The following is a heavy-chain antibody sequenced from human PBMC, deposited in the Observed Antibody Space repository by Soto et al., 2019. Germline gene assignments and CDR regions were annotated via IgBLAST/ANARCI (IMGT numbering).Heavy chain of an antibody. Sequence: QVQLVQSGAEVKKPGSSVKVSCKASGGTFSSYAISWVRQAPGQGLEWMGGIIPIFGTANYAQKFQGRVTVTADESTRAAYMELSSLRSEDTAVYYCPPTYYDFWSGYYTPLYYYDYGMDVWGQGTTVTVSS. V-gene: IGHV1-69*01. CDR2: IIPIFGTA. D-gene: IGHD3-3*01. CDR3: PPTYYDFWSGYYTPLYYYDYGMDV. J-gene: IGHJ6*02. CDR1: GGTFSSYA.